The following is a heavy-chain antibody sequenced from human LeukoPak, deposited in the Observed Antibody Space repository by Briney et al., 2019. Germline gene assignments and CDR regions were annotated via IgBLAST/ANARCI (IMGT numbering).Heavy chain of an antibody. Sequence: SETLSLTCTVSGGSIRSYYWSWIRQPPGKGLEWIGDIFYSGYTNYNPSLKSRVSISVDTSKNQFSLRLSSVTAADRAVYYCARRRHDVTAVFDATGGFDPWGQGILVTVSS. V-gene: IGHV4-59*08. CDR1: GGSIRSYY. CDR2: IFYSGYT. J-gene: IGHJ5*02. CDR3: ARRRHDVTAVFDATGGFDP. D-gene: IGHD5-18*01.